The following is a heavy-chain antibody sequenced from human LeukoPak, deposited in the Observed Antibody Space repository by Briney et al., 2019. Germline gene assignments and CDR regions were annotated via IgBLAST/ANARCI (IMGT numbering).Heavy chain of an antibody. CDR2: ISHDGGNK. CDR3: AKVGEKNMVEAFEI. D-gene: IGHD2/OR15-2a*01. V-gene: IGHV3-30*18. CDR1: GFKFSHFG. Sequence: PGGSLRLSCAASGFKFSHFGLHWVRQAPGKGLEWVAVISHDGGNKYYGDSVKGRLTVSRDNSKNTVYLQMNSLRPDDTAVYYCAKVGEKNMVEAFEIWGQGTRVTVSP. J-gene: IGHJ3*02.